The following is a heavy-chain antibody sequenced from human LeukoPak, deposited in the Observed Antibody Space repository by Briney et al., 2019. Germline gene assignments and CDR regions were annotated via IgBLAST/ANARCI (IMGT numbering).Heavy chain of an antibody. J-gene: IGHJ4*02. CDR3: ARDMGLAAAGTLGD. Sequence: SETLSLTCTVSGGSISSYYWSWIRQPPGKGLEWIGYIYYSGSTNYNPSLKSRVTISVDTSKNQFSPKLSSVTAADTAVYYCARDMGLAAAGTLGDWGQGTLVTVSS. D-gene: IGHD6-13*01. CDR1: GGSISSYY. CDR2: IYYSGST. V-gene: IGHV4-59*01.